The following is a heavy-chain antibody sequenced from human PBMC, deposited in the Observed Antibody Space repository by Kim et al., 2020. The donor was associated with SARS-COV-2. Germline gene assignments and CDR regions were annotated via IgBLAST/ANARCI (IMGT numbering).Heavy chain of an antibody. CDR1: GGSVSSGSYY. J-gene: IGHJ4*02. CDR3: AREAPTYYDYVWGSYRYTTFYY. Sequence: SETLSLTCTVSGGSVSSGSYYWSWIRQPPGKGLEWIGYIYYSGSTNYNPSLKSRVTISVDTSKNQFSLKLSSVTAADTAVYYCAREAPTYYDYVWGSYRYTTFYYWGQGTLVTVSS. CDR2: IYYSGST. D-gene: IGHD3-16*02. V-gene: IGHV4-61*01.